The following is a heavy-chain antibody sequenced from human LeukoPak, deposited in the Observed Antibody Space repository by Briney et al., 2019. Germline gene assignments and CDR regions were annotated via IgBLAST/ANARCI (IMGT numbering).Heavy chain of an antibody. J-gene: IGHJ4*02. CDR3: VRDSYMFGSDY. CDR1: GFTFTSYD. CDR2: ISNGGGTI. Sequence: GGSLRLSCVISGFTFTSYDFNWVRQAPGKGLEWVSYISNGGGTIYYADSVKGRFTISRDNAKNSVFLQMNTPRAEDTAVYYCVRDSYMFGSDYWGQGTLVTVSS. V-gene: IGHV3-48*03. D-gene: IGHD3-10*02.